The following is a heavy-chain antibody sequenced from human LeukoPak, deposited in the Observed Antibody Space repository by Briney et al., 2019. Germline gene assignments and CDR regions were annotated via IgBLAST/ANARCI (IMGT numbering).Heavy chain of an antibody. CDR3: ARSHPGSGDAFDI. V-gene: IGHV4-4*07. CDR1: GGSISSYY. CDR2: IYTSGST. Sequence: SETLSLTCTVSGGSISSYYWSWIRQPAGKGLEWIGRIYTSGSTNYNPSLKSQVTMSVNTSKNQFSLKLSSVTAADTAVYYCARSHPGSGDAFDIWGQGTMVTVSS. J-gene: IGHJ3*02. D-gene: IGHD3-10*01.